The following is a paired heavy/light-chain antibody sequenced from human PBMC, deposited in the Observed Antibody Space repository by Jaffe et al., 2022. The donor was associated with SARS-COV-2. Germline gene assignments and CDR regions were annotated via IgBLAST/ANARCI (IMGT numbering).Light chain of an antibody. Sequence: QSVLTQPPSVSAAPGQKVTISCSGSNSNIGNNYVSWYQQLPGAAPKLLIYDSNKRPSGIPDRFSGSKSGTSATLVITGLQTGDEADYSCGTWDSSVSGVVFGGGTKLTVL. J-gene: IGLJ2*01. CDR3: GTWDSSVSGVV. CDR1: NSNIGNNY. V-gene: IGLV1-51*01. CDR2: DSN.
Heavy chain of an antibody. CDR1: GFTFNTYA. J-gene: IGHJ4*02. Sequence: EVQLLDSGGGLVQPGGSLRLSCVASGFTFNTYAMAWVRQAPGKGLEWVSAISGSGGSTYYADSVQGRFTISRDNFKNTLYLQMNSLRGEDTAVYYCAKGDVIRYFEWSYDYWGQGTLVSVSS. CDR2: ISGSGGST. D-gene: IGHD3-9*01. CDR3: AKGDVIRYFEWSYDY. V-gene: IGHV3-23*01.